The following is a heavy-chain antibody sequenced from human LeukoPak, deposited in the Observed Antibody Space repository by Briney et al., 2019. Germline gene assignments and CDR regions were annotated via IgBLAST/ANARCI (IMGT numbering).Heavy chain of an antibody. CDR3: ARARLDAFDI. CDR2: ISHDGSTI. CDR1: GFTFDSYG. Sequence: PRGSLRLSCAASGFTFDSYGMHWVRQAPGKGLEWVAVISHDGSTIYYADSVEGRFTISRDNSDNTLFLQMNSLRAEDTAVYYCARARLDAFDIWGQGTMVTVPS. V-gene: IGHV3-30*03. J-gene: IGHJ3*02.